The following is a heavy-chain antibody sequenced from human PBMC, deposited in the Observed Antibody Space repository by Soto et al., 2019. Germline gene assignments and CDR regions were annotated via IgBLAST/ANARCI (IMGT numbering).Heavy chain of an antibody. J-gene: IGHJ3*02. D-gene: IGHD3-16*02. CDR1: GFTFSSYA. V-gene: IGHV3-23*01. CDR2: ISGSGGST. Sequence: GGSLRLSCAASGFTFSSYAMSWVRQAPGKGLEWVSAISGSGGSTYYADSVKGRFTISRDNSKNTLYLQMNSLRAEDTDVYYCAKDLHLGELSFLFDIWGQGTMVTVSS. CDR3: AKDLHLGELSFLFDI.